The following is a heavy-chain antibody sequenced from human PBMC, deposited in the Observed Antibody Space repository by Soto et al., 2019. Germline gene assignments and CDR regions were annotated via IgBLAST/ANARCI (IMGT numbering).Heavy chain of an antibody. CDR2: VAETGST. J-gene: IGHJ4*02. D-gene: IGHD6-25*01. Sequence: QVQLQESGPGLLKPSGTISLTFVVSSGSVSSGTWWSWVRQPPGMGLVRIGQVAETGSTIYNPSLSSRVTISIDKSTSQFSLGMSAVTPADTALYYCVRLGRVCFDTWGEWTLVTVSA. CDR1: SGSVSSGTW. CDR3: VRLGRVCFDT. V-gene: IGHV4-4*02.